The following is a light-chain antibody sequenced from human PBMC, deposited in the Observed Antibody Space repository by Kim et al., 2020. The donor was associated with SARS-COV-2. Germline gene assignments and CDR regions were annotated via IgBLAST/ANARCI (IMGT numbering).Light chain of an antibody. Sequence: EIVLTQSPGTLSLSPGERATLSCRASQSVSSSYLAWYQQKHGQAPRLLIYGASSRATGIPDRFSGSGSGTDFTLTISRLEPEDFAVYYGQQYGSSPRTFGQGTKVDIK. CDR3: QQYGSSPRT. CDR2: GAS. V-gene: IGKV3-20*01. CDR1: QSVSSSY. J-gene: IGKJ1*01.